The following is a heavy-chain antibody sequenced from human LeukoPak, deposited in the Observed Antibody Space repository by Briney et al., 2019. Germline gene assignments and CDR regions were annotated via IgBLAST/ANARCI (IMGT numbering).Heavy chain of an antibody. V-gene: IGHV3-33*01. CDR3: ARGAQLDHYYYFGMDV. J-gene: IGHJ6*02. CDR2: IWYDGRTK. Sequence: PAGGSLRLSCAASGFTFSNYGMHWVRQAPGKGLEWVALIWYDGRTKFHADSVKGRFTISRDNSKNTLYLQMDSLRDEDTAVYYCARGAQLDHYYYFGMDVWGQGTTVTVSS. D-gene: IGHD1-1*01. CDR1: GFTFSNYG.